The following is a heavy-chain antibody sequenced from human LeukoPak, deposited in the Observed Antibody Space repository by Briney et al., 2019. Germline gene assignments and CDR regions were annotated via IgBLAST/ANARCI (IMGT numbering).Heavy chain of an antibody. J-gene: IGHJ4*02. V-gene: IGHV3-74*01. CDR3: TGGFGHNWSPFED. Sequence: GGPLTLPCAASGFPFWNYWMHCLPQAPGRGRVCVSHINGGENYIRYADSVKGRFTISRDNAKNTLSLKINSLSDDDAGLYYCTGGFGHNWSPFEDWGQGTLVTVSS. CDR2: INGGENYI. CDR1: GFPFWNYW. D-gene: IGHD1-1*01.